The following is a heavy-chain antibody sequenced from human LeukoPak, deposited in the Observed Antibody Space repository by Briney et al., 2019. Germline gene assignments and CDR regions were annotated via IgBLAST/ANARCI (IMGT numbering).Heavy chain of an antibody. CDR1: GYSFTSYW. D-gene: IGHD2-2*02. CDR3: ARPHLGYCSSTSCYTAHAFDI. CDR2: IYPGDSDT. Sequence: GESLKISCKGSGYSFTSYWIGWVRQMPGKGLEWMGIIYPGDSDTRYSPSFQGQVTISADKSISTAYLQWSGLKASDTAMYYCARPHLGYCSSTSCYTAHAFDIWGQGTMVTVSS. V-gene: IGHV5-51*01. J-gene: IGHJ3*02.